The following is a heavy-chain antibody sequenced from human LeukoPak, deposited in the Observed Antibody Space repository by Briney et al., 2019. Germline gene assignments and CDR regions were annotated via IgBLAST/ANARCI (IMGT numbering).Heavy chain of an antibody. V-gene: IGHV3-21*03. D-gene: IGHD1-1*01. Sequence: GGSLRLSCAASGFSFSDYTMNWVRQAPGRGLEWVSSIDTTSRHIYYADYVKGRFTISRDSSKNSLFVQMNSLRAEDTAVYFCAKSRSGSANWALQIFDNWGQGTLVTVSS. CDR2: IDTTSRHI. CDR1: GFSFSDYT. CDR3: AKSRSGSANWALQIFDN. J-gene: IGHJ4*02.